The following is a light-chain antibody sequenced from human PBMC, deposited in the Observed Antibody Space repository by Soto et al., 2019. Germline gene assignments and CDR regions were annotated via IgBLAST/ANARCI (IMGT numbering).Light chain of an antibody. CDR3: QQLFMYPPT. CDR1: QSISSW. V-gene: IGKV1-5*03. Sequence: DIQMTQSPSTLSASVGDRVTITRRASQSISSWLAWYQQKPGKAPKLLIYKASSLESGVPSRFGGSGSGTDFTLTVSSLQPEDFATYYCQQLFMYPPTFGPGTKVDIK. J-gene: IGKJ3*01. CDR2: KAS.